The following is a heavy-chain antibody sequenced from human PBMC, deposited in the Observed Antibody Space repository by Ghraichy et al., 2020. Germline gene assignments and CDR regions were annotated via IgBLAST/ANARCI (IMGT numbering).Heavy chain of an antibody. J-gene: IGHJ4*02. V-gene: IGHV3-23*01. CDR1: GFTFSSYA. Sequence: LSLTCAASGFTFSSYAMSWVRQAPGKGLEWVSAISGSGGSTYYADSVKGRFTISRDNSKNTLYLQMNSLRAEDTAVYYCAKATTTVTTYFDYWGQGTLGTVSS. D-gene: IGHD4-17*01. CDR3: AKATTTVTTYFDY. CDR2: ISGSGGST.